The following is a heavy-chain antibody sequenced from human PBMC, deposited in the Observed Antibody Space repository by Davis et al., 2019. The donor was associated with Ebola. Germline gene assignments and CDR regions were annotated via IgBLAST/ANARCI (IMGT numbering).Heavy chain of an antibody. Sequence: GESLKISCAASGFTFSTYSMNWVRQAPGKGLEWVAVISYDGSDEYYADSVKCRFTISRDNSKSTLNLQMNSLRAEDTAVYYCARDFDRFREWGQGTLVTVSS. J-gene: IGHJ4*02. V-gene: IGHV3-30*03. CDR2: ISYDGSDE. D-gene: IGHD3-22*01. CDR3: ARDFDRFRE. CDR1: GFTFSTYS.